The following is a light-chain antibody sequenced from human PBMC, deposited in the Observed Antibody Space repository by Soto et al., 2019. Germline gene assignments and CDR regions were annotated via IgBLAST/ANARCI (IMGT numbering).Light chain of an antibody. Sequence: IVLTQSPGTLSLSPGERATLSCRASQTVSNNFLAWYQEKPGRGPRLLIYGASTRATGIPDRFSGSGSGTDFTLTISRLDPEDFAVYYCRQYGRSLEFAVGGGTKVEIQ. J-gene: IGKJ4*01. CDR3: RQYGRSLEFA. V-gene: IGKV3-20*01. CDR2: GAS. CDR1: QTVSNNF.